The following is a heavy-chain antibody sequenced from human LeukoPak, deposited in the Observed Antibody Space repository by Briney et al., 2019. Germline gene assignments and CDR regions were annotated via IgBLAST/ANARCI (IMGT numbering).Heavy chain of an antibody. J-gene: IGHJ4*02. Sequence: PSETLSLTCTVSGYSITSGYYWAWIRQSPGKGLEWIGSIYHSGNTYHNPSLKSRVIILVDTSKNQFSLQLGSVTPTDTAVYYCARAGYCSGVSCYSAVPGKYWGQGALVTVSS. D-gene: IGHD2-15*01. CDR1: GYSITSGYY. V-gene: IGHV4-38-2*02. CDR2: IYHSGNT. CDR3: ARAGYCSGVSCYSAVPGKY.